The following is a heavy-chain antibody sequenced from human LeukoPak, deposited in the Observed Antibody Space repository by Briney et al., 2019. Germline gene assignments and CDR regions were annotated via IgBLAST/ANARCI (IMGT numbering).Heavy chain of an antibody. V-gene: IGHV1-8*03. J-gene: IGHJ4*02. Sequence: ASVKVSCKASGYTFTGYYMHWVRQAPGQGLEWMGWMNPNSGNTGYAQKFQGRVTITRNTSISTAYMELSSLRSEDTAVYYCARARSITMVRGVIITLGYWGQGTLVTVSS. CDR2: MNPNSGNT. CDR1: GYTFTGYY. CDR3: ARARSITMVRGVIITLGY. D-gene: IGHD3-10*01.